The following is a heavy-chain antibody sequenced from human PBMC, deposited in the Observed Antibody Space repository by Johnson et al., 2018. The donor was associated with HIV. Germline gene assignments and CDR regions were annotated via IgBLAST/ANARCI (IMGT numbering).Heavy chain of an antibody. CDR3: ARDRAWNYEGAFDI. D-gene: IGHD1-7*01. Sequence: QVQLVESGGGVVQPGGSLRLSCVASGFIFSNFAMHWVRQAPGKGLEWVALISYDGSNKYYADSVKGRFTISRDNSKNTLYLQMNSLRAEDTAVYYCARDRAWNYEGAFDIWGQGTMVTVSS. J-gene: IGHJ3*02. CDR1: GFIFSNFA. CDR2: ISYDGSNK. V-gene: IGHV3-30*04.